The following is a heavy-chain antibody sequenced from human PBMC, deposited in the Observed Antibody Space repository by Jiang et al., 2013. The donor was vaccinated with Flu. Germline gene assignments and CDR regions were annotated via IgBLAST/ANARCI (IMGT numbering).Heavy chain of an antibody. CDR1: GYVFVDKY. Sequence: ASGYVFVDKYIHWVRQAPGQGLEWMGWINPKTGVTKYAWKFRGRVTMTTDTSTDTAYMDLSRLTSDDTALYYCARDPDRAGAFFDYWGQGTLVTVSS. V-gene: IGHV1-2*02. CDR3: ARDPDRAGAFFDY. J-gene: IGHJ4*02. D-gene: IGHD3-3*02. CDR2: INPKTGVT.